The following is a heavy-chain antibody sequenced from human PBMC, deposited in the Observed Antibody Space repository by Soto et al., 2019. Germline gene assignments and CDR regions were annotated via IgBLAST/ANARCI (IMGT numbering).Heavy chain of an antibody. J-gene: IGHJ6*02. V-gene: IGHV3-30-3*01. CDR1: GFIFSSYA. CDR2: ISFDGSYK. D-gene: IGHD3-3*01. CDR3: PRGYDFWSGYYYPYGMDV. Sequence: QVQLVESGGGVVQPGRSLRLSCAASGFIFSSYAMHWVRQAPGKGLEWVAVISFDGSYKYYADSVKGRFTISRDNSKNRLCLQMISLRAEDTAVYYCPRGYDFWSGYYYPYGMDVWGQGTTVTVSS.